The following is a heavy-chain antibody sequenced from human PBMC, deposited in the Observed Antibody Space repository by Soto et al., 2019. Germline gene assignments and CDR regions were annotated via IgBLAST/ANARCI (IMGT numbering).Heavy chain of an antibody. CDR2: IYPGDSDT. CDR1: GYSFTSYW. CDR3: ATVSASYYYGMDV. D-gene: IGHD6-13*01. J-gene: IGHJ6*02. Sequence: GESLKISCKGSGYSFTSYWIGWVRQMPGKGLEWMGIIYPGDSDTRYSPSFQGQVTISADKSISTAYLQWSSLKASDTAMYCCATVSASYYYGMDVWGQGTTVTVS. V-gene: IGHV5-51*01.